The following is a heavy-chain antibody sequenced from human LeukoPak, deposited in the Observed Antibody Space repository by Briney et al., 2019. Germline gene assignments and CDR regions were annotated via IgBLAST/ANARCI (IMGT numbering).Heavy chain of an antibody. V-gene: IGHV3-66*01. J-gene: IGHJ3*02. CDR2: IYSGGST. D-gene: IGHD2-21*02. Sequence: GRSLRLSCAASGFTFSSYGMHWVRQAPGKGLEWVSAIYSGGSTYYADSVKGRFTISRDNSKNTLYLQMNSLRAEDTAVYYCARAVSVTAGLFNIWGQGTMVTVSS. CDR3: ARAVSVTAGLFNI. CDR1: GFTFSSYG.